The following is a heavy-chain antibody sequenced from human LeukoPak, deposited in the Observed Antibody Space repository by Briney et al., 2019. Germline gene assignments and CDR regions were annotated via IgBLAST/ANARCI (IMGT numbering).Heavy chain of an antibody. D-gene: IGHD5-18*01. V-gene: IGHV3-66*01. J-gene: IGHJ4*02. Sequence: GGSLRLSCAASGFTVRSNYMSWVRQAPGKGLEWVSVIYSGGSTYYADSVKGRFTISRDNSKNTLYLQMNSLRAEDTAVYYCASSTYTAFDDWGQGTLVTVSS. CDR3: ASSTYTAFDD. CDR2: IYSGGST. CDR1: GFTVRSNY.